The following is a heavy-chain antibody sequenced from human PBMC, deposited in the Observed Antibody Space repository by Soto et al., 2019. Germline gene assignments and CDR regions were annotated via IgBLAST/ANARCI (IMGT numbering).Heavy chain of an antibody. J-gene: IGHJ4*02. V-gene: IGHV1-18*01. D-gene: IGHD3-16*01. CDR3: ASLPGVFRLVLDY. CDR2: ISAYNYNT. CDR1: GYTFHNYG. Sequence: ASVKVSCKASGYTFHNYGVNWVRQAPGHGLEWMGRISAYNYNTHYAQNFEGRVTMTTDTSTSTAYMELRSLRSDDTAIYYCASLPGVFRLVLDYWGQGTQVTVSS.